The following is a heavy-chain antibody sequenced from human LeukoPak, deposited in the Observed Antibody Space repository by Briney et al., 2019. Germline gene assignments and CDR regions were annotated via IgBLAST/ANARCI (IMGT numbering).Heavy chain of an antibody. D-gene: IGHD1-26*01. Sequence: ASVKVSCKASGYTFTSYGISWVRQAPGQGLEWMGWISACNGNTNYAQKLQGRVTMTTDTSTSTAYMELRSLRSDDTAVYYCASSGSYLGCFDYWGQGTLVTVSS. CDR3: ASSGSYLGCFDY. CDR2: ISACNGNT. CDR1: GYTFTSYG. J-gene: IGHJ4*02. V-gene: IGHV1-18*01.